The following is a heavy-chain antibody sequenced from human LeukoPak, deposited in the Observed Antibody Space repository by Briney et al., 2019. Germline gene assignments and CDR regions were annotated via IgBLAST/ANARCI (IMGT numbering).Heavy chain of an antibody. V-gene: IGHV1-46*01. CDR3: ARGTVQLERPSSGWFDP. CDR1: GYTFTSYY. Sequence: ASVKVSCKASGYTFTSYYMHWVRQAPGQGLEWMGIINPSGGSTSYAQKFQGRVTMTRDTSTSTVYMELSSLRSEDTAVYYCARGTVQLERPSSGWFDPWGQGTLVTVSS. CDR2: INPSGGST. D-gene: IGHD1-1*01. J-gene: IGHJ5*02.